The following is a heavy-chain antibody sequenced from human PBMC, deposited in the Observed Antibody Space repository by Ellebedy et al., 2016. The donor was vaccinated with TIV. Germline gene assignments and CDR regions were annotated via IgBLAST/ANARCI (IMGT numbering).Heavy chain of an antibody. D-gene: IGHD6-13*01. CDR3: ANVYSSTWADS. CDR1: GFTFSNYA. CDR2: ISRSGGNT. V-gene: IGHV3-23*01. Sequence: GESLKISCAASGFTFSNYAMSWVRQAPGKGLEWVSAISRSGGNTYYAGSVKGRFTISRDNSKDTLYLQMNSLRAEDTAVYYCANVYSSTWADSWGQGTLVTVSS. J-gene: IGHJ4*02.